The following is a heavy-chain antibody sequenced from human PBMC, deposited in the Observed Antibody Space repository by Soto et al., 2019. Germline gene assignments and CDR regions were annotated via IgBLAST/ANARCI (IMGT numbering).Heavy chain of an antibody. D-gene: IGHD1-26*01. CDR2: VNPNSGGT. Sequence: ASVKVSCKASGYTLTSYYTHWVRQAAGKEPEGMGCVNPNSGGTQFAQKLQGRVTLTSDKSIGTSYMELSSLRSDGTASYFCARIRDEIVTIRGAFDPWGRGTLVTVSS. V-gene: IGHV1-2*02. J-gene: IGHJ5*02. CDR1: GYTLTSYY. CDR3: ARIRDEIVTIRGAFDP.